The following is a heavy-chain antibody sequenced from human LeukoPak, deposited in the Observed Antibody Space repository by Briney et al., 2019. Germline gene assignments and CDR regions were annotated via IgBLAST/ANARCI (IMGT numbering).Heavy chain of an antibody. CDR1: GGSFSGYY. CDR2: INHSGST. J-gene: IGHJ4*02. V-gene: IGHV4-34*03. D-gene: IGHD1-26*01. Sequence: SETLSLTCAVYGGSFSGYYWSWIRQPPGKGLEWMGEINHSGSTNYNPSLKSRVTMSVDTSKNQFSLKLRPVAAADTAVDYRRGEATVVGATIIWGQGTLVTVSS. CDR3: RGEATVVGATII.